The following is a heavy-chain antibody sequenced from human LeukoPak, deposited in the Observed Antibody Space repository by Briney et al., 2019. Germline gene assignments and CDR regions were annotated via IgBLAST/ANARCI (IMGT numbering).Heavy chain of an antibody. CDR1: GFTFSSYA. CDR3: AKDWVSTSRRYQCYAY. D-gene: IGHD2-2*01. J-gene: IGHJ4*02. V-gene: IGHV3-23*01. CDR2: ISGSGGST. Sequence: GGSLRLSCAASGFTFSSYAMSWVRQAPGKGLEWVSAISGSGGSTYYADSVKGRFTISRDNSKNTLYLQMNSLRAEDTAVYYCAKDWVSTSRRYQCYAYWGQGTLVTVSS.